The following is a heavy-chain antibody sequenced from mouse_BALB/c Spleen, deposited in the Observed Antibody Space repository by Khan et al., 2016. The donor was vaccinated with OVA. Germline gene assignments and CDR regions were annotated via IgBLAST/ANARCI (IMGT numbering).Heavy chain of an antibody. D-gene: IGHD2-14*01. J-gene: IGHJ1*01. CDR3: ARSRDDLWYLDV. V-gene: IGHV5-17*02. Sequence: EVELVESGGGLVQPGGSRKLSCAASGFTFSTFGMHWVRQAPEKGLEWVAYISSGSSTIYYADTVKGRFTISRDNPKNTLFLQMTSLRSEDTAMYYCARSRDDLWYLDVWGAGTTVTVSS. CDR2: ISSGSSTI. CDR1: GFTFSTFG.